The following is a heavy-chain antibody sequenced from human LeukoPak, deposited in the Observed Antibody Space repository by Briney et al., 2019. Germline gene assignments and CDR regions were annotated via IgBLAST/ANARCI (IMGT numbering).Heavy chain of an antibody. CDR3: ASSGDGYGDLAH. CDR1: GYTLTELL. V-gene: IGHV7-4-1*02. CDR2: INTNTANP. D-gene: IGHD4-17*01. Sequence: GASVKVSCKVSGYTLTELLMHWVRQAPGKGLEWMGWINTNTANPTYVQGFTGRFVFSLDTSVNTAYLQISSLKAEDTAVYYCASSGDGYGDLAHWGQGTLVTVSS. J-gene: IGHJ4*02.